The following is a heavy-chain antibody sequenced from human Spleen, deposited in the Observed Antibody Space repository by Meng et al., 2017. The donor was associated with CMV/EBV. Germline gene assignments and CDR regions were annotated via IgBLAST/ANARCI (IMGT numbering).Heavy chain of an antibody. CDR1: GYTFTAHY. CDR3: ARAFSKQWLGGY. D-gene: IGHD6-19*01. Sequence: ASVKVSCKASGYTFTAHYFHWVRQAPGQGLEWMGWIHPHRGDTNYAQQFQGRVTMTRDTSISTAYMELSRLRSDDTAVYYCARAFSKQWLGGYWGQGTLVTVSS. V-gene: IGHV1-2*02. J-gene: IGHJ4*02. CDR2: IHPHRGDT.